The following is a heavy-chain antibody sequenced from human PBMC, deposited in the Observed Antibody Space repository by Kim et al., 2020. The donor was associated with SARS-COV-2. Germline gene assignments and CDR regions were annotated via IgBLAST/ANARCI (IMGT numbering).Heavy chain of an antibody. Sequence: SETLSLTCAVYGGSFSGYYWSWIRQPPGKGLEWIGEINHSGSTNYNPSLKSRVTISVDTSKNQFSLKLSSVTAADTAVYYCARGVNYYGSGFFYGMDVWG. D-gene: IGHD3-10*01. V-gene: IGHV4-34*01. CDR1: GGSFSGYY. CDR2: INHSGST. CDR3: ARGVNYYGSGFFYGMDV. J-gene: IGHJ6*01.